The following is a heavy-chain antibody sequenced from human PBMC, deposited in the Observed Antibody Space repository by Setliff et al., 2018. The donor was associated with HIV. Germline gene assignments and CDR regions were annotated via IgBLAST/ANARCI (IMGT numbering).Heavy chain of an antibody. D-gene: IGHD5-18*01. V-gene: IGHV6-1*01. CDR1: GDSVSSNSAA. J-gene: IGHJ6*03. CDR3: ARGTGIQLWLKGGDYYYYYMDV. Sequence: SQNLSLTCAISGDSVSSNSAAWNWIRQSPSRGLEWLGRTYYRSKWYNDYAVSVKSRITINPDTSKNQFSLQLNSVTPEDTAVYYCARGTGIQLWLKGGDYYYYYMDVWGKGTTVTVSS. CDR2: TYYRSKWYN.